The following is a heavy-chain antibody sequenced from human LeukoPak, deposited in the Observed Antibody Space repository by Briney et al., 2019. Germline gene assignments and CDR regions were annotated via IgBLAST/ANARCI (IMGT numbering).Heavy chain of an antibody. V-gene: IGHV4-59*01. Sequence: SETLSLTCTVSGGSISSYYWSWIRQPPGKGLEWIGYIYYSGSTNYNPSLKSRVTISVDTSKNQFSLKLSSVTAADTAVYYCARGPDEYSGPEMVWFDPWGQGTLVTVSS. J-gene: IGHJ5*02. CDR3: ARGPDEYSGPEMVWFDP. CDR1: GGSISSYY. CDR2: IYYSGST. D-gene: IGHD1-26*01.